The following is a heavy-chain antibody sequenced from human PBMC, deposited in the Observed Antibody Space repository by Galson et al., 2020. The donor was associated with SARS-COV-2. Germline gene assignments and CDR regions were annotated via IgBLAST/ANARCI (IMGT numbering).Heavy chain of an antibody. CDR3: ARDWGYYGSGSNYYYYGMDG. J-gene: IGHJ6*02. Sequence: GESLMISCAASGFTFSSYAMHWVRQAPGKGLEWVSVISYDGSNKYYADSVKGRFTISRDNSKNTLYLQMNSLRAEDTAVYYCARDWGYYGSGSNYYYYGMDGWGQGTTVTVSS. V-gene: IGHV3-30*04. CDR1: GFTFSSYA. CDR2: ISYDGSNK. D-gene: IGHD3-10*01.